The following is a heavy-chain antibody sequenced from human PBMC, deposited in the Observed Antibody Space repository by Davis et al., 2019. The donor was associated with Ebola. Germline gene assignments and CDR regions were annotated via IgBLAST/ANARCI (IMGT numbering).Heavy chain of an antibody. Sequence: GGSLRLSCAASGFTFSSYWMSWVRQAPGKGLEWVSFISSSATTISYADSVKGRFTISRDNAKNSLYLQMNSLRADDTAVYYCAKTMGWLQQTGEEYFQHWGQGTLVTVSS. V-gene: IGHV3-48*04. CDR1: GFTFSSYW. CDR3: AKTMGWLQQTGEEYFQH. CDR2: ISSSATTI. J-gene: IGHJ1*01. D-gene: IGHD5-24*01.